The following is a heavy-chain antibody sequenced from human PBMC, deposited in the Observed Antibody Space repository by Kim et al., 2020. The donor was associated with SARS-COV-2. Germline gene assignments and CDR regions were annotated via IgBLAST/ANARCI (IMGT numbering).Heavy chain of an antibody. V-gene: IGHV3-7*01. Sequence: YYVDSVEGRFTISRDNAKNSVFLQMNSLRAEDTAVYFCARRLRYFTAFDVWGQGTMVTVSS. D-gene: IGHD3-9*01. J-gene: IGHJ3*01. CDR3: ARRLRYFTAFDV.